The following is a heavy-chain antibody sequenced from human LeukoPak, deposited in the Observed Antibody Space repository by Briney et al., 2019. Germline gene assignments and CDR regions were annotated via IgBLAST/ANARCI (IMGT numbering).Heavy chain of an antibody. J-gene: IGHJ3*02. CDR3: ASRYSYGSTRRDI. CDR1: GGSISSNNW. D-gene: IGHD3-10*01. CDR2: IWHSGST. V-gene: IGHV4-4*02. Sequence: SGTLSLTCAVSGGSISSNNWWIWVRQPPGKGLEWIGEIWHSGSTNYNPPLKSRVTISVDKSKNQFSLKLTSVTAADTAVYYCASRYSYGSTRRDIWGQGTMVTVSS.